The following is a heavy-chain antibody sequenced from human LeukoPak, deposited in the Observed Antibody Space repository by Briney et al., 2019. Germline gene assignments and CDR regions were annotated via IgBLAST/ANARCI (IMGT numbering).Heavy chain of an antibody. CDR3: ARGYCSSTSCYTSDY. V-gene: IGHV3-30-3*01. CDR1: GFTFSSYA. Sequence: GGSLRLSCAASGFTFSSYATHWVRQAPGKGLEWVAVISCDGSNKYYADSVKGRFTISRDNSKNTLYLQMNSLRAEDTAVYYCARGYCSSTSCYTSDYWGQGTLVTVSS. D-gene: IGHD2-2*02. CDR2: ISCDGSNK. J-gene: IGHJ4*02.